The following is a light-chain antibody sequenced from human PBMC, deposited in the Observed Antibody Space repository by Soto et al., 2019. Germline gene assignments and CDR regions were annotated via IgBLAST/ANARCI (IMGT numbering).Light chain of an antibody. CDR2: DGS. Sequence: EIVLTQSPGTLSLSPGERATLSCRAGQGVTTNFAWYQQKSGQSPRLLIYDGSIRATGVPDRFSGTGSETDFTLTISGLQSEDFAVYFCQQYNSWSFTFGQGTKLDIK. J-gene: IGKJ5*01. V-gene: IGKV3-15*01. CDR1: QGVTTN. CDR3: QQYNSWSFT.